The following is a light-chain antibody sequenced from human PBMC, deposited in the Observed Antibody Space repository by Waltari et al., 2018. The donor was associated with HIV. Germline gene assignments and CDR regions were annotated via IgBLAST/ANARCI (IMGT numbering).Light chain of an antibody. J-gene: IGLJ1*01. CDR1: SSNIGNNY. V-gene: IGLV1-51*02. CDR3: GTWDSSLSSYV. CDR2: ENN. Sequence: QSVLTQPPTVSAAPGQKVTISCSGSSSNIGNNYGSWYQQLPGTASKLLIYENNKRPSVIPDRFAGSKAGTSATLGITGLQTGDEADYYCGTWDSSLSSYVFGTGTKVTVL.